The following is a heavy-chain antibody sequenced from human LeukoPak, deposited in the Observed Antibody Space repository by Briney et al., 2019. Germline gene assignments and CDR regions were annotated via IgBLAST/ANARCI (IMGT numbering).Heavy chain of an antibody. J-gene: IGHJ6*03. CDR3: ARAGGGNYMDV. CDR2: ISSSGSTI. D-gene: IGHD6-25*01. V-gene: IGHV3-11*04. CDR1: GFTFRNYA. Sequence: GGSLRLSCAASGFTFRNYAMSWVRQAPGKGLEWVSYISSSGSTIYYADSVKGRFTISRDNAKNSLYLQMNSLRAGDTAVYYCARAGGGNYMDVWGKGTTVTVSS.